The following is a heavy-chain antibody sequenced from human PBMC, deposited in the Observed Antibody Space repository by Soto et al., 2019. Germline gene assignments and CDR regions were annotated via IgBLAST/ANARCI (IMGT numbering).Heavy chain of an antibody. J-gene: IGHJ6*02. CDR3: ARDRGYSGYGGNYYYYYGMDV. V-gene: IGHV1-2*02. CDR2: INPNSGGT. D-gene: IGHD5-12*01. CDR1: GYTFTGYY. Sequence: ASVKVSCKASGYTFTGYYMHWVRQAPGQGLEWMGWINPNSGGTNYAQKFQGRVTMTRDTSISTAYMELSRLRSDDTAVYYRARDRGYSGYGGNYYYYYGMDVWGQGTTVTVSS.